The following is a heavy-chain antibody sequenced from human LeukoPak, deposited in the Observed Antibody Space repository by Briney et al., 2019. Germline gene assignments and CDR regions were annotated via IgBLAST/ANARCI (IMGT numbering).Heavy chain of an antibody. V-gene: IGHV4-61*02. CDR3: ARDLTYGGNSELLY. CDR2: IYTSGST. D-gene: IGHD4-23*01. CDR1: GDSISSASYY. J-gene: IGHJ4*02. Sequence: SETLSLTCTVSGDSISSASYYWSWIRQPAGKGLEWIGRIYTSGSTNYNPSLKSRVTISVDTSKKQFSLKLSSVTASDTAVYYCARDLTYGGNSELLYWGQGTLVTVSS.